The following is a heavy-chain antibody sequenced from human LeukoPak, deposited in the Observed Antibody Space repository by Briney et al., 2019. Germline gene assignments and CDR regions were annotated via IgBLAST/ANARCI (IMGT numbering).Heavy chain of an antibody. CDR1: GFTFSSYS. D-gene: IGHD6-13*01. V-gene: IGHV3-21*01. Sequence: GGSLRLSCAASGFTFSSYSMNWVRQAPGKGLEWVSSISSSSSYIYYADSVKGRFTISRDNAKNSLYLQMNSLRAEDTAVYYCARDRGVGIGAFDIWGQGTMATVSS. CDR2: ISSSSSYI. CDR3: ARDRGVGIGAFDI. J-gene: IGHJ3*02.